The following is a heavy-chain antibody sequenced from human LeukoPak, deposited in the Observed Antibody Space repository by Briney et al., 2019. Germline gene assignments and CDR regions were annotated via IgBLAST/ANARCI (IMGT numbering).Heavy chain of an antibody. CDR2: ISYSGST. CDR1: GVSISTYS. V-gene: IGHV4-59*01. CDR3: ARSGYYYDAFDI. Sequence: SETLSLTCTVSGVSISTYSWSWIRQPPGKGLEWIGYISYSGSTSYNPSLRSRVTISVDTSKNQFSLKLSSVTAADTAVYYCARSGYYYDAFDIWGQGTMVTVSS. D-gene: IGHD3-22*01. J-gene: IGHJ3*02.